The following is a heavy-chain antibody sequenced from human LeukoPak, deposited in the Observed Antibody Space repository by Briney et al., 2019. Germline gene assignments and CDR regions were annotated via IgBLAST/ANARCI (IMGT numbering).Heavy chain of an antibody. Sequence: TSETLSLTCAVYGGSFSGYYWSWIRQPPGKGLEWIGEINHSGSTNYNPSLKSRVTISVDTSKNQFSLKLSSVTAADTAVYYCASGWGSGAFDIWGHGTMVTVSS. CDR3: ASGWGSGAFDI. V-gene: IGHV4-34*01. CDR1: GGSFSGYY. J-gene: IGHJ3*02. D-gene: IGHD7-27*01. CDR2: INHSGST.